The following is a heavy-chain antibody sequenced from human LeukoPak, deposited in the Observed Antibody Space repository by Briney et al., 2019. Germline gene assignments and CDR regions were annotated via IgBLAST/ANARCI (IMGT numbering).Heavy chain of an antibody. Sequence: GGSLRLSCAASGFTFSDYYMSWIRPAPGKGLVWVSRINTDGSSTNYADSVKGRFTISRDNAKNTVYLQMNSLRAEDTAVYYCAKGAFRLYYIDVSGKGTTVTVSS. CDR1: GFTFSDYY. J-gene: IGHJ6*03. CDR3: AKGAFRLYYIDV. V-gene: IGHV3-74*01. CDR2: INTDGSST.